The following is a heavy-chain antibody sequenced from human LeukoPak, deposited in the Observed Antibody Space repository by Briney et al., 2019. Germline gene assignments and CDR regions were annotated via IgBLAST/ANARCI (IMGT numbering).Heavy chain of an antibody. V-gene: IGHV4-39*07. Sequence: KPSETLSLTCTVSGGSISSGNYYWSWIRQPPGKGLEWIGEINHSGSTNYNPSLKSRVTIPVDTSKNQFSLKLSSVTAADTAVYYCARAKRCSGGSCKSRSCCYYYGMDVWGKGTTVTVSS. J-gene: IGHJ6*04. CDR3: ARAKRCSGGSCKSRSCCYYYGMDV. CDR1: GGSISSGNYY. CDR2: INHSGST. D-gene: IGHD2-15*01.